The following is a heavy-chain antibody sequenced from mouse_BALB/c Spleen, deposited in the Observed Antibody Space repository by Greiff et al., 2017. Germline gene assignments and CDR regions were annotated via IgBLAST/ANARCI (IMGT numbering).Heavy chain of an antibody. V-gene: IGHV1S41*01. D-gene: IGHD2-3*01. Sequence: DLVKPGASVKLSCKASGYTFTSYWINWINQRPGQGLEWIGRIAPGSGSTYYNEMFKGKATLTVDTSSSTAYIQLSSLSSEDSAVYCCANSYDGYAMDYWGQGTSVTVSS. J-gene: IGHJ4*01. CDR3: ANSYDGYAMDY. CDR1: GYTFTSYW. CDR2: IAPGSGST.